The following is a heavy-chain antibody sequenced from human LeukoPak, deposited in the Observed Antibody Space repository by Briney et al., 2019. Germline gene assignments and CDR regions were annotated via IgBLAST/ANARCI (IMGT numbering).Heavy chain of an antibody. V-gene: IGHV3-53*01. D-gene: IGHD7-27*01. CDR3: SSWYFDL. CDR1: GFTISSNY. CDR2: LHSGGHT. J-gene: IGHJ2*01. Sequence: GGSLRLSCAASGFTISSNYLSWVRQAPGKGLVWISALHSGGHTFYADSVRGRFTISRDISKNTLYLQMNDLGAEDAALSGVSSWYFDLWGRGTLVSVSS.